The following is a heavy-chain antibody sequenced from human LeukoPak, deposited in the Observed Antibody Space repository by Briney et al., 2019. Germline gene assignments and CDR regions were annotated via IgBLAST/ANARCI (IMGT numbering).Heavy chain of an antibody. V-gene: IGHV3-9*01. Sequence: GGSLRLSCAASGFTFDDYAMHWVRQAPGKGLEWVSGISWNSGSIGYADSVEGRFTISRDNAKNSLYLQMNSLRPEDTALYYCAKGQYYSDNSAYYYFDYWGQGTLVTVSS. CDR2: ISWNSGSI. CDR3: AKGQYYSDNSAYYYFDY. D-gene: IGHD3-22*01. J-gene: IGHJ4*02. CDR1: GFTFDDYA.